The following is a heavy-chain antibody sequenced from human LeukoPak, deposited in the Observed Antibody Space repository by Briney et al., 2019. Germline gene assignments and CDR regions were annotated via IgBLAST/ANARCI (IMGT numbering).Heavy chain of an antibody. D-gene: IGHD3-10*01. V-gene: IGHV3-23*01. CDR3: ARDPPYYYGSGSYYYYYYYMDV. J-gene: IGHJ6*03. CDR1: GFTFSNYA. Sequence: GGSLRLSCAASGFTFSNYAMSWVRQAPGKGLEWVSSINGRGGSTYYADSVKGRFTISRDNAKDSLYLQMNSLRAEDTAVYYCARDPPYYYGSGSYYYYYYYMDVWGKGTTVTISS. CDR2: INGRGGST.